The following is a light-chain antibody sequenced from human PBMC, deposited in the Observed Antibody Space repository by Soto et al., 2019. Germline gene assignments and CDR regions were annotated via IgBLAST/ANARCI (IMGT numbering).Light chain of an antibody. J-gene: IGKJ2*01. CDR2: AAS. V-gene: IGKV1-39*01. CDR3: QQSYTSPYT. CDR1: QSITNY. Sequence: DIQMTQSPSSLSASVGDRVTITCRSSQSITNYLNWYQQKPGRAPKFLIYAASTLQRGVPSRFSGSGSGTAFSLTISNLQPEDFATYFCQQSYTSPYTFGQGTKLEIK.